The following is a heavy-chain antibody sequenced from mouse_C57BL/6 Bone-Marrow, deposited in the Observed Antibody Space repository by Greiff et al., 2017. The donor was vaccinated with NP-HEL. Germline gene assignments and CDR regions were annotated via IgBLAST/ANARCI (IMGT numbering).Heavy chain of an antibody. D-gene: IGHD2-3*01. CDR1: GFNIKDDY. CDR3: TSYDGYYHAWFAY. Sequence: VQLQQSGAELVRPGASVKLSCTASGFNIKDDYMHWVKQRPEQGLEWIGWIDPENGDTEYASKFQGKATITADTSSNTAYLQLSSLTSEDTAVYYCTSYDGYYHAWFAYWGQGTLVTVSA. J-gene: IGHJ3*01. V-gene: IGHV14-4*01. CDR2: IDPENGDT.